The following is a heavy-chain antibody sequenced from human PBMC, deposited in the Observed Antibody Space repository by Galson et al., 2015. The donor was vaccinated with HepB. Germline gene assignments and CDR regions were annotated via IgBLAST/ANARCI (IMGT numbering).Heavy chain of an antibody. Sequence: SLRLSCAASGFTVSSNYMSWVRQAPGKGLEWVSVIYSGGSTYYADSVKGRFTISRHNSKNTLYLQMNSLRAEDTAVYYCASALWFGEQPYDYWGQGTLVTVSS. J-gene: IGHJ4*02. CDR3: ASALWFGEQPYDY. CDR2: IYSGGST. D-gene: IGHD3-10*01. CDR1: GFTVSSNY. V-gene: IGHV3-53*04.